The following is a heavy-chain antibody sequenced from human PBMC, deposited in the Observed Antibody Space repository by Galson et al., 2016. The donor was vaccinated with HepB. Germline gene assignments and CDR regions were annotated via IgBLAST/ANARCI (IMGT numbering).Heavy chain of an antibody. D-gene: IGHD6-6*01. CDR2: INPLFNTT. CDR3: ARDRLRALDY. V-gene: IGHV1-69*13. J-gene: IGHJ4*02. CDR1: GVIFTRYA. Sequence: SVKVSCKASGVIFTRYAISWVRQAPGQGLEWLGGINPLFNTTNYAQKFRDRVTITADESTSTAYMELTSLRSDDTAVYYCARDRLRALDYWGQGTLVTVSS.